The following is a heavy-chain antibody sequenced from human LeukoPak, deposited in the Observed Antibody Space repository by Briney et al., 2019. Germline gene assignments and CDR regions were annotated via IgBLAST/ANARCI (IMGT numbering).Heavy chain of an antibody. V-gene: IGHV4-39*07. J-gene: IGHJ4*02. CDR1: GGSISSYY. CDR3: GSNDYRDVY. CDR2: IYYSGTT. D-gene: IGHD4-11*01. Sequence: PSETLSLTCTVSGGSISSYYWGWIRQPPGKGLEWIGSIYYSGTTYYNQSLKGRVTILVDTSKNQFSLKLNSVTAADTAVYYCGSNDYRDVYWGQGTLVTVSS.